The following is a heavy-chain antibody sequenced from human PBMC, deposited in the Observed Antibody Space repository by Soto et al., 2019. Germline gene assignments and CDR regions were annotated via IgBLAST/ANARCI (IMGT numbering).Heavy chain of an antibody. V-gene: IGHV3-73*01. CDR3: TRIPTGPQH. J-gene: IGHJ1*01. CDR2: IRSKANSYAT. Sequence: VGSLRLSCAASGFTFSGSAMHWVRQASGKGLEWVGRIRSKANSYATAYAASVKGRFTISRDDSKNTAYLQMNSLKTEDTAVYYCTRIPTGPQHWGQGTLVTVS. CDR1: GFTFSGSA.